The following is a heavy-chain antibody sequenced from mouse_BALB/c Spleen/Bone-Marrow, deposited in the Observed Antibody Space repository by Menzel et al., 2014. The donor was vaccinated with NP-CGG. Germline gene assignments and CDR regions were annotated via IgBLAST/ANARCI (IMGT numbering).Heavy chain of an antibody. CDR1: GFTFSSYG. D-gene: IGHD2-4*01. CDR3: ARRRDYDYFDY. CDR2: ISSGGSYT. J-gene: IGHJ2*01. V-gene: IGHV5-6*02. Sequence: EVMLVESGGDLVKPGGSLKLSCAASGFTFSSYGMSWVRQIPDKRLEWVATISSGGSYTFYPDSVKGRFTISRDNAKNTLNLQMTSLKCEDTAMYYCARRRDYDYFDYWGQGTTLTVSS.